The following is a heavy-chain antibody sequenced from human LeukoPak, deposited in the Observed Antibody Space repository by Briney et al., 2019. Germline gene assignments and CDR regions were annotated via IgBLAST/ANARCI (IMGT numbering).Heavy chain of an antibody. V-gene: IGHV2-70*04. CDR3: ARSIVVVPADASSFDY. Sequence: ESGPTLVNPTQTLTLTCTFSGFSLSTSGMRVSWIRQPPGKALEWLARIDWDDDKFYSTSLKTRLTISKDTSKNQVVLTMTNMDPVDTATYYCARSIVVVPADASSFDYWGQGTLVTVSS. D-gene: IGHD2-2*01. CDR1: GFSLSTSGMR. J-gene: IGHJ4*02. CDR2: IDWDDDK.